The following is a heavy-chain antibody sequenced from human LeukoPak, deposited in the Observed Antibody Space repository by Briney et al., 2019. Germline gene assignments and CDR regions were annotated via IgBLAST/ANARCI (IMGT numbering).Heavy chain of an antibody. CDR2: IYYSGST. D-gene: IGHD6-13*01. Sequence: SETLSLTCTVSGGSISSSSYYWGWIRQPPGRGLEWIGSIYYSGSTYYNPSLKSRVTISVDTSKNQFSLKLSSVTAADTAVYHCAREGAYSRHYYYYYYYMDVWGKGTTVTVSS. J-gene: IGHJ6*03. CDR3: AREGAYSRHYYYYYYYMDV. CDR1: GGSISSSSYY. V-gene: IGHV4-39*07.